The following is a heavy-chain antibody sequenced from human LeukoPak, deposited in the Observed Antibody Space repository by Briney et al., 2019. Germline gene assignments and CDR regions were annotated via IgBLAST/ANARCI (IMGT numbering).Heavy chain of an antibody. D-gene: IGHD6-13*01. V-gene: IGHV3-23*01. CDR2: TNSGGST. Sequence: AGGSLRLSCAASGFTFSTYAMSWVRQAPGKGLEWVSATNSGGSTYYADSLKGRFTISRDNSKNTLYLQMNSLRADDTAVYYCAKDWPSEWQQLPDYDAFDIWGQGTMVTVSS. CDR3: AKDWPSEWQQLPDYDAFDI. CDR1: GFTFSTYA. J-gene: IGHJ3*02.